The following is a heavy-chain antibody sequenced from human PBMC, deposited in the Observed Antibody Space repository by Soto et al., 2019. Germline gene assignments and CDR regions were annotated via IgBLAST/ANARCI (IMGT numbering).Heavy chain of an antibody. V-gene: IGHV4-39*01. Sequence: SETLSLTCIVSGESISSSSYYWGWIRQPPGKGLEWIGSIYYSGRTYYNPSFKSRVTISIDTSKNQFSLKLSSVTATDTAVYYCARQRTTVVTQAYFDHWGQGALVTVS. CDR3: ARQRTTVVTQAYFDH. J-gene: IGHJ4*02. CDR2: IYYSGRT. D-gene: IGHD2-21*02. CDR1: GESISSSSYY.